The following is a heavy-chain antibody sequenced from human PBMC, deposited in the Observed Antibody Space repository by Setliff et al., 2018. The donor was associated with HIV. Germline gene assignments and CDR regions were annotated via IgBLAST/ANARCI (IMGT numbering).Heavy chain of an antibody. CDR3: GKDSSDWSDG. V-gene: IGHV3-23*01. CDR2: ISSTGGTT. J-gene: IGHJ5*02. Sequence: PGGSLRLSCAASGFNFNTYSMSWVRQAPGKGLEWVSGISSTGGTTYYADSVKGRFTISRDNSKNTLFLQVKSLTAEDTAIYYCGKDSSDWSDGWGQGMLVTVSS. D-gene: IGHD3-22*01. CDR1: GFNFNTYS.